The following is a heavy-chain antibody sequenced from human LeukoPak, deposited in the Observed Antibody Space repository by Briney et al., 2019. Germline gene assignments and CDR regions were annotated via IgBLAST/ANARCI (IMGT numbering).Heavy chain of an antibody. J-gene: IGHJ4*02. V-gene: IGHV3-23*01. CDR3: AKGRGSGSYLPDY. Sequence: GGSLRLSCAASGFTFSSYSMSWVRQAPGKGLEWVSAISGSGGSTYYADSVKGRFTISRDNSKNTLYLQMNSLRAEDTAVYYCAKGRGSGSYLPDYWGQGTLVTVSS. D-gene: IGHD3-10*01. CDR2: ISGSGGST. CDR1: GFTFSSYS.